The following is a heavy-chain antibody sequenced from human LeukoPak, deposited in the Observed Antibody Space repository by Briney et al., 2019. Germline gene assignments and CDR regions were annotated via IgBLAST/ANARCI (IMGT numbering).Heavy chain of an antibody. CDR3: ARDLGYCSGGSCYRGMDA. V-gene: IGHV1-2*04. J-gene: IGHJ6*04. CDR2: INPNSGGT. CDR1: GYTFTGYY. Sequence: ASVKVSCKASGYTFTGYYMHWVRQAPGQGLEWMGWINPNSGGTNYAQKFQGWVTMTRDTSISTAYMELSRLRSDDTAVYYCARDLGYCSGGSCYRGMDAWGKGTTVTVSS. D-gene: IGHD2-15*01.